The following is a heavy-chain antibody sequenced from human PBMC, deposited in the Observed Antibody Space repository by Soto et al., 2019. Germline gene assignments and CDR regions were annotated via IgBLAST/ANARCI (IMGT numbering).Heavy chain of an antibody. D-gene: IGHD3-22*01. J-gene: IGHJ4*02. CDR1: GYTFTSYG. CDR2: ISAYNGNT. V-gene: IGHV1-18*01. CDR3: ARDSYYYDSSGYLEN. Sequence: ASVKVSCKASGYTFTSYGISWVRQAPGQGLEWMGWISAYNGNTNYAQKLQGRVTMTTDTSTSTAYMELRSLRSDDTAVYYCARDSYYYDSSGYLENWGQGTLVTVSS.